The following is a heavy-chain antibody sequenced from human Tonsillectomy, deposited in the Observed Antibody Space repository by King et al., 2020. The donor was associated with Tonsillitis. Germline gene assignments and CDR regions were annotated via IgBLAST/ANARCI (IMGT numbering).Heavy chain of an antibody. V-gene: IGHV3-74*01. Sequence: VQLVESGGGLVQPGGSLRLSCAASGFTFSSYWMHWVRQAPGKGMVWVSRISSDGSITSYADSVKGRFTISRDNAKNTLYLQMNSLRGEDTAVYYCARVGCRSTSCYSINYYYSGMDVWGQGTTVTVSS. CDR1: GFTFSSYW. D-gene: IGHD2-2*01. CDR2: ISSDGSIT. J-gene: IGHJ6*02. CDR3: ARVGCRSTSCYSINYYYSGMDV.